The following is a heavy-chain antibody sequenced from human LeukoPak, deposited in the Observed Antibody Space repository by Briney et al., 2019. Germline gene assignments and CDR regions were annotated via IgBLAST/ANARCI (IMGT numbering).Heavy chain of an antibody. V-gene: IGHV1-69*04. CDR3: GSAVVAATYYYGMDV. CDR1: GGTFSSYA. Sequence: SVKVSCKASGGTFSSYAISWVRQAPGQGLEWMGRIIPILGIANYAQKFQGRVTITADKSTSTAYMELGSLRSEDTAVYYCGSAVVAATYYYGMDVWGQGTTVTVSS. CDR2: IIPILGIA. J-gene: IGHJ6*02. D-gene: IGHD2-15*01.